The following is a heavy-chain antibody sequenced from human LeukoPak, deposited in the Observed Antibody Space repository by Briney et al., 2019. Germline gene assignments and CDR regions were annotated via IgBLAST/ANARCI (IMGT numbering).Heavy chain of an antibody. CDR2: ILGGGGT. D-gene: IGHD3-10*01. V-gene: IGHV3-23*01. CDR3: AKDESVVGVNYFAS. Sequence: GGSLRLSCSASGFSFSTYPMSWVRQAPGKGLEWVAGILGGGGTFYGDSARGRFTVSRDNSKDSLYLQMDSLRGEDTALYDGAKDESVVGVNYFASWGEGTLVTVSS. CDR1: GFSFSTYP. J-gene: IGHJ4*02.